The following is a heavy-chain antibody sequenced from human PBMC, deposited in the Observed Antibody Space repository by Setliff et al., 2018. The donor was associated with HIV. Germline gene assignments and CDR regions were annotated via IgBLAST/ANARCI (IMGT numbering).Heavy chain of an antibody. J-gene: IGHJ4*02. CDR1: GGTFSASG. V-gene: IGHV1-69*05. CDR2: IIPAFGTA. CDR3: ARVPSRYCSPTTCPFFFDH. Sequence: SVKVSCKASGGTFSASGFSWVRQAPGQGLEWMGGIIPAFGTADYAQKFQGRVTMTRDTSTSTVYMELSSLRSEDTAVYYCARVPSRYCSPTTCPFFFDHWGQGALVTVSS. D-gene: IGHD2-15*01.